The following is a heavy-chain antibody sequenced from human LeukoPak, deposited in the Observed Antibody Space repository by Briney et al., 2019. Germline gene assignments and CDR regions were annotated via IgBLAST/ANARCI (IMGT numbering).Heavy chain of an antibody. J-gene: IGHJ6*02. V-gene: IGHV1-24*01. CDR2: FDPEDGET. CDR1: GYTLTELS. CDR3: ATVWGNTIFGVVIIDYYGMDV. D-gene: IGHD3-3*01. Sequence: ASVKVSCKVSGYTLTELSMHWVRQAPGKGLEWMGGFDPEDGETIYAQKFQGRVTMTEDTSTDTAYMELSSLRSEDTAVYYCATVWGNTIFGVVIIDYYGMDVWGQGTTVTVSS.